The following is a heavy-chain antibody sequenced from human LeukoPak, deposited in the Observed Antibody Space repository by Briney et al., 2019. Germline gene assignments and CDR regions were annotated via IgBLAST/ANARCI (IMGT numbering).Heavy chain of an antibody. Sequence: PGGSLRPSCAASGFTFSDYYMSWIRQAPGKGLEWVSYISSSGSTIYYADSVKGRFTISRDNAKNSLYLQMNSLRAEDTAVYYCARVGNGDYRYYFYMDVWGKGTTVTISS. CDR3: ARVGNGDYRYYFYMDV. CDR2: ISSSGSTI. J-gene: IGHJ6*03. CDR1: GFTFSDYY. V-gene: IGHV3-11*01. D-gene: IGHD4-17*01.